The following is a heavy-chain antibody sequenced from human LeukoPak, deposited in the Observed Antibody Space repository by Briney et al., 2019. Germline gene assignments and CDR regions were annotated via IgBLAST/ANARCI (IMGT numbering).Heavy chain of an antibody. CDR2: ISSSGSTI. Sequence: GGSLRLSCAASGFTFSSYEMNWVRQAPGKGLEWVSYISSSGSTIYYADSVKGRFTISRDNAKNLLYLQMNGLRAEDTAVYYCTSNSSSWRGYFDYWGQGTLVTVSS. J-gene: IGHJ4*02. V-gene: IGHV3-48*03. D-gene: IGHD6-13*01. CDR1: GFTFSSYE. CDR3: TSNSSSWRGYFDY.